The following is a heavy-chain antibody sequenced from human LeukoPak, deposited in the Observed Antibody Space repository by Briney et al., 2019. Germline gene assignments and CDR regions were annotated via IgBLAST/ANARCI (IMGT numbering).Heavy chain of an antibody. J-gene: IGHJ6*03. CDR1: GGSISSGSYY. D-gene: IGHD5-12*01. Sequence: PSQTLSLTCTVSGGSISSGSYYWSWIRQPAGKGLEWIGRIYTSGSTNYNPSLKSRVTISVDTSKNQFSLKLSSVTAADTAVYYCARGRRGYDGYYYYYMDVWGKGTTVTISS. V-gene: IGHV4-61*02. CDR2: IYTSGST. CDR3: ARGRRGYDGYYYYYMDV.